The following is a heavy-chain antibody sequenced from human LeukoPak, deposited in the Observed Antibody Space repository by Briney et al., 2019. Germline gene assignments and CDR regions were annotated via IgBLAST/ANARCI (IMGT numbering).Heavy chain of an antibody. CDR3: TRAAVPYSSSWYENYYYMDV. J-gene: IGHJ6*03. CDR1: GFTFGDYA. D-gene: IGHD6-13*01. Sequence: GGSLRLSCTASGFTFGDYAMSWVRQAPGKGLEWVGFIRSKAYGGTTEYAASVKGRFTISRDDSKSIAYLQMNSLKTEDTAVYYCTRAAVPYSSSWYENYYYMDVWGKGTTVTISS. CDR2: IRSKAYGGTT. V-gene: IGHV3-49*04.